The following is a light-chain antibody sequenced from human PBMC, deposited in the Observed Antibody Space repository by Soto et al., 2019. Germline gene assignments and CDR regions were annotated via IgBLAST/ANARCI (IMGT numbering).Light chain of an antibody. Sequence: QSVLTQPPSVSGAPGQRVTIFCTGSSSNIGAGYDVHWYQQLPGTAPKLLIYGNSNRPSGVPDRFSGSKSGTSASLAITGLQAEDEADYFCQSYDSRLSGYVLGTGTKLTVL. V-gene: IGLV1-40*01. CDR3: QSYDSRLSGYV. J-gene: IGLJ1*01. CDR1: SSNIGAGYD. CDR2: GNS.